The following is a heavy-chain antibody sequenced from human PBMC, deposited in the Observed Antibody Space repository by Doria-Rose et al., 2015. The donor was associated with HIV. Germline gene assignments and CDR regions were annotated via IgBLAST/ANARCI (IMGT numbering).Heavy chain of an antibody. CDR1: GVSLSSPGMG. D-gene: IGHD6-13*01. Sequence: SGPVLVKPTETLTLTCTVSGVSLSSPGMGVRWIRQPPGKALEWLSNIFSDDERSYNTSLKSRLTISRGTSKSQVVLTMTDMDPVDTATYYCARIKSSRWYHKYYFDFWGQGTLVIVSA. CDR3: ARIKSSRWYHKYYFDF. J-gene: IGHJ4*02. CDR2: IFSDDER. V-gene: IGHV2-26*01.